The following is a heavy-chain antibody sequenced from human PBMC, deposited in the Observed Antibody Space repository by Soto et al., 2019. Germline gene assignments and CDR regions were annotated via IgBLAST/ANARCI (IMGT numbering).Heavy chain of an antibody. Sequence: PGGSLILSCAASGFTVSSNYMSWVRQAPGKGLEWVSVIYSGGSTYYADSVKGRFTISRDNSKNTLYLQMNSLRAEDTAVYYCARVRTRSSWYTAVADHYYFDCWGQGT. CDR1: GFTVSSNY. CDR3: ARVRTRSSWYTAVADHYYFDC. D-gene: IGHD6-13*01. J-gene: IGHJ4*02. V-gene: IGHV3-66*01. CDR2: IYSGGST.